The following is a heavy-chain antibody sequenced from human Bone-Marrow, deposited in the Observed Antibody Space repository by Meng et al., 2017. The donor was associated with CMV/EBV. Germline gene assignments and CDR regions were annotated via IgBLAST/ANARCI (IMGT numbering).Heavy chain of an antibody. V-gene: IGHV1-2*02. Sequence: ASVKVSCKASGYTFTGYYMHWVRQAPGQGLEWMGWINPNSGGTNYAQNFQGRVTMTRDTSISTAYMELNKLTSDDTALYYCARTFFYSSPDLNPWGQGTLVTVSS. CDR3: ARTFFYSSPDLNP. D-gene: IGHD3-3*01. J-gene: IGHJ5*02. CDR1: GYTFTGYY. CDR2: INPNSGGT.